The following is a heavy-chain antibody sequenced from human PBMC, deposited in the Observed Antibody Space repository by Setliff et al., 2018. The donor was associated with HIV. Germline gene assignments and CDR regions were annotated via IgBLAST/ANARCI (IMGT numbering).Heavy chain of an antibody. Sequence: ASVKVSCKASGYIFSNYDINWVRQASGQGLEWLGWMNPDTGSAGSAQRFQGRITLTRNSSINTAYMDLSSLRSEDTAVYYCARGRLAGNNFWNGYDGLDPWGQGTLVTVSS. V-gene: IGHV1-8*02. CDR3: ARGRLAGNNFWNGYDGLDP. J-gene: IGHJ5*02. D-gene: IGHD3-3*01. CDR1: GYIFSNYD. CDR2: MNPDTGSA.